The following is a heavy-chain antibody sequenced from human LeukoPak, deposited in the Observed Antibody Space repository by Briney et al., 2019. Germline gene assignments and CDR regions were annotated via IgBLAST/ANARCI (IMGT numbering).Heavy chain of an antibody. J-gene: IGHJ4*02. CDR3: ARDPPSRGTRYFDY. CDR2: ISSTSTYI. Sequence: GGSLRLSCAASGFTFSGYSMNWVRQAPGKGLEWVSSISSTSTYIDYADSVKGRFTISRDNAKNSLYLQMDSLRAEDTAVYYCARDPPSRGTRYFDYWGQGTLVTVSS. V-gene: IGHV3-21*01. CDR1: GFTFSGYS. D-gene: IGHD3-16*01.